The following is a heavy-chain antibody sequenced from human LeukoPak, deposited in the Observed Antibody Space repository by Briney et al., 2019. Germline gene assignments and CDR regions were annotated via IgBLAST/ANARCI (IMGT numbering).Heavy chain of an antibody. CDR2: INHSGST. CDR3: ARVGRWLRPTWYFDL. D-gene: IGHD5-12*01. J-gene: IGHJ2*01. CDR1: GGSFSGYY. V-gene: IGHV4-34*01. Sequence: SETLSLTCAVYGGSFSGYYWSWIRQPPGKGLEWIGEINHSGSTNYNPSLKSRVTISVDTSKNQFSLKLSSVTAADTAVYYCARVGRWLRPTWYFDLWGRGTLVTVSS.